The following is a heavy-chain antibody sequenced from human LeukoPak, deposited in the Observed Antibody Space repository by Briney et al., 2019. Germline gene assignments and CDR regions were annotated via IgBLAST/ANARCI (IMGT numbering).Heavy chain of an antibody. CDR2: INPKSGGI. V-gene: IGHV1-2*02. J-gene: IGHJ4*02. D-gene: IGHD6-13*01. CDR3: ARAIAGAGSKGYFDY. CDR1: GYTFTGYY. Sequence: GASVKVSCKASGYTFTGYYMHWVRQAPGQGLEWMGWINPKSGGINYAQKFQGRVTMTRDTSISTGYMEMSRLRSDDTAVYYCARAIAGAGSKGYFDYWGQGTLVTVSS.